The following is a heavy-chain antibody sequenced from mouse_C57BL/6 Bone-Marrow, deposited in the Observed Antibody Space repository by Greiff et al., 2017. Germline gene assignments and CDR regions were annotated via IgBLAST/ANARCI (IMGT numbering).Heavy chain of an antibody. V-gene: IGHV1-5*01. CDR1: GYTFTSYW. J-gene: IGHJ2*01. CDR3: APLYYSISSLFDC. D-gene: IGHD1-1*01. CDR2: IYPGNSDT. Sequence: VQLQQSGTVLARPGASVKMSCKTSGYTFTSYWMHWVKQRPGQGLEWIGAIYPGNSDTSYNQKFKGKDKLTAVTSASTAYMELSSLTNEDSAVYYCAPLYYSISSLFDCWGQGTTLTVSS.